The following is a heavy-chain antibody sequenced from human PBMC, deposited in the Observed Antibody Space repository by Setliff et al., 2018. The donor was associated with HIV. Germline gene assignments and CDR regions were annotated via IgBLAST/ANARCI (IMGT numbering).Heavy chain of an antibody. CDR2: FYTSGTT. CDR3: GTAMYYYYGLDV. V-gene: IGHV4-61*09. Sequence: LSLTCSVSGGSLSSGSHYCTWLRQAAGKGLEWIGHFYTSGTTNYNPSLESRVAISVDTSKNQFSLKLSAVTAADAAVYYCGTAMYYYYGLDVWGQGIRVTVSS. D-gene: IGHD2-2*01. J-gene: IGHJ6*02. CDR1: GGSLSSGSHY.